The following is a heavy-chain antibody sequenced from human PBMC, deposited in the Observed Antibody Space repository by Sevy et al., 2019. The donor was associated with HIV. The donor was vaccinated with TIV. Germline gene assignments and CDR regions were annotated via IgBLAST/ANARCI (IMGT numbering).Heavy chain of an antibody. J-gene: IGHJ6*02. CDR1: GGSISSYY. D-gene: IGHD3-3*02. Sequence: SETLSLTCTVSGGSISSYYWSWIRQPPGKGLEWIGYIYYSGSTNYNPSLKSRVTISVDTSKNQYSLQLSSVTAADTAVYYCAGGRIFGGGYYYYGMDVWGQGTMVTVSS. CDR3: AGGRIFGGGYYYYGMDV. V-gene: IGHV4-59*01. CDR2: IYYSGST.